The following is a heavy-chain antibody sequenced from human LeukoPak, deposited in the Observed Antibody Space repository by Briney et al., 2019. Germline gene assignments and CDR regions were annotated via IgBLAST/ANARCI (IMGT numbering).Heavy chain of an antibody. CDR2: INPNSGGT. CDR1: GYTFTGYY. CDR3: ARGGIAAAALVHLDY. Sequence: ASVKVSCKASGYTFTGYYMHWVRQAPGQGLEWMGWINPNSGGTNYAQRFQGRVTMTRDTSITTAYMELSRLRSDDTAVYYCARGGIAAAALVHLDYWGQGTLVTVSS. J-gene: IGHJ4*02. D-gene: IGHD6-13*01. V-gene: IGHV1-2*02.